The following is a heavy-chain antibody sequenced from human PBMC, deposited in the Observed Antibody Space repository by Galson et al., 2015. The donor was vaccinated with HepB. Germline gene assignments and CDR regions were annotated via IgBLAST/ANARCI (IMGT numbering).Heavy chain of an antibody. J-gene: IGHJ4*02. Sequence: SLRLSCAASGFTFSGYAMHWVRQAPGKGLEWVALMSYDGSNKYYADSVRGRFTISRDNSKNTLYLQMNSLRAEDTAVYYCAKDLRSGYDFNSFSIDYWGQGTLVTVSS. V-gene: IGHV3-30*18. CDR3: AKDLRSGYDFNSFSIDY. CDR1: GFTFSGYA. CDR2: MSYDGSNK. D-gene: IGHD5-12*01.